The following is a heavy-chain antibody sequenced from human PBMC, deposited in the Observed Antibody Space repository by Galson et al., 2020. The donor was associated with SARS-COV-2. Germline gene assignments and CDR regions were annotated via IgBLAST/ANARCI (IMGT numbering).Heavy chain of an antibody. J-gene: IGHJ4*02. CDR1: GFTFSSYA. CDR3: ARVGNHPGY. D-gene: IGHD6-13*01. V-gene: IGHV3-30*04. CDR2: ISYDGSNK. Sequence: GGSLRLSCAASGFTFSSYAMHWVRQAPGKGLEWVAVISYDGSNKYYADSVKGRFTISRDNSKNTLYLQMNSLRAEDTAVYYCARVGNHPGYWGQGTLVTVSS.